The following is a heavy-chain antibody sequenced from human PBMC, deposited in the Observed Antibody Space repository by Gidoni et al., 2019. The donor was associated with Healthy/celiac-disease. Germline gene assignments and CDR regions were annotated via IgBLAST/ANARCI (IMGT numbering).Heavy chain of an antibody. J-gene: IGHJ4*02. V-gene: IGHV4-38-2*02. CDR1: GHSISSGYY. D-gene: IGHD3-22*01. CDR2: IYHSGST. Sequence: QVQLQESGPGLVKPSETLSLTCTVSGHSISSGYYWGWIRQPPGKGLEWIGSIYHSGSTYYNPSLKSRVTISVDTSKNQFSLKLSSVTAADTAVYYCARISSSGYYQIDYWGQGTLVTVSS. CDR3: ARISSSGYYQIDY.